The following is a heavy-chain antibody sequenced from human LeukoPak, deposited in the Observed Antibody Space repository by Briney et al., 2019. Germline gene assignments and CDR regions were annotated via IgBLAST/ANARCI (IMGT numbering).Heavy chain of an antibody. V-gene: IGHV1-2*02. J-gene: IGHJ4*02. CDR1: GYTFTGYY. CDR3: ARGPPSYYYDSSGYYYFFY. CDR2: INPNSGGT. Sequence: ASVKVSCKASGYTFTGYYMHWVRQAPGQGLEWMGWINPNSGGTNYAQKFQGRVTMTRDTSISTAYMELSRLRSDDTAVYYCARGPPSYYYDSSGYYYFFYWGQGTLVTVSS. D-gene: IGHD3-22*01.